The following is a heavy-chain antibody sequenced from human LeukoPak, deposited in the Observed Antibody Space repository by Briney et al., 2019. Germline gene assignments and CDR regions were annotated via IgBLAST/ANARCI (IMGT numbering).Heavy chain of an antibody. D-gene: IGHD3-16*02. V-gene: IGHV1-3*01. J-gene: IGHJ4*02. CDR1: GYTFTSCA. CDR3: AREYYDYVWGSYRYWYYFDY. Sequence: ASVKVSCKASGYTFTSCAMHWVRQAPGQRLEWMGWINAGNGNTKYSQKFQGRVTITRDTSATTAYMELSSLRSEDTAVYYCAREYYDYVWGSYRYWYYFDYWGQGTLVTVSS. CDR2: INAGNGNT.